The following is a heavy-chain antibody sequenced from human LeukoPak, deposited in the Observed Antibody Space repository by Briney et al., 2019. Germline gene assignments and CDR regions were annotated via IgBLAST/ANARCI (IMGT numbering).Heavy chain of an antibody. CDR1: GGSISSYY. V-gene: IGHV4-59*08. D-gene: IGHD3-10*01. CDR3: ARYGSGSYYYSGMDV. CDR2: ISYSGST. J-gene: IGHJ6*02. Sequence: SETLSLTCSVSGGSISSYYWSWIRQPPGKGLEWTGYISYSGSTHYSPSLKSRVTTSVDMSKTQFSLKLSSVPAADAAVYYCARYGSGSYYYSGMDVWGQGTTVTVSS.